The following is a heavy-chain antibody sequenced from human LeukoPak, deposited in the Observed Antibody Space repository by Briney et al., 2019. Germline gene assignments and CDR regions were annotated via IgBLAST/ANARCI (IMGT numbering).Heavy chain of an antibody. CDR2: LSGGGDSR. D-gene: IGHD3-10*01. CDR1: GFAFSNYA. V-gene: IGHV3-23*01. Sequence: GGSLRLSCAASGFAFSNYAMSWVRQAPGKGLEWVSSLSGGGDSRYYADSVMGRFTISRDNSKNTLYLQMNSLRDEDTAVYYCAKAVRSMVTGGGYFDSWGQGTLVTVSS. J-gene: IGHJ4*02. CDR3: AKAVRSMVTGGGYFDS.